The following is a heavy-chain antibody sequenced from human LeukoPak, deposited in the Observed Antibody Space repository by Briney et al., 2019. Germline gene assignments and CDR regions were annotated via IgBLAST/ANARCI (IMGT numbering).Heavy chain of an antibody. J-gene: IGHJ4*02. V-gene: IGHV1-2*02. CDR2: INLKSGDT. D-gene: IGHD2-21*02. Sequence: GASVTVSCKASAYTFTDSYMHWVRQAPGQGLEYLAWINLKSGDTKYAQKFQGRVSMTRDTSIYTAYMDLRSLTSDDTAVYYCAREGRHCGGDCYSFVSWGQGTLVTVSS. CDR1: AYTFTDSY. CDR3: AREGRHCGGDCYSFVS.